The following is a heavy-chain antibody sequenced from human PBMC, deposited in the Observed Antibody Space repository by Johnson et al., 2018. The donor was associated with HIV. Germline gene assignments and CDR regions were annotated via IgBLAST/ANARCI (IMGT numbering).Heavy chain of an antibody. D-gene: IGHD5-12*01. V-gene: IGHV3-30*18. CDR3: AKGRGYDYDALDF. CDR1: GFTFSNYG. J-gene: IGHJ3*01. Sequence: VQLVESGGGVVQPGRSLRLSCAASGFTFSNYGMHWVRQAPGKGLEWVAVVSYDGSYKDYADSVKGRFTISRDNAKNTLYLKMNSLRAEDTAVYYCAKGRGYDYDALDFWGQGTMVTVSS. CDR2: VSYDGSYK.